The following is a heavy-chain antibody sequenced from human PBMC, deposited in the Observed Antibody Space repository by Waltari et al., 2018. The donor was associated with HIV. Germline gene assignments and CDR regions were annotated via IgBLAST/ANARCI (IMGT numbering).Heavy chain of an antibody. CDR2: IDNGGST. D-gene: IGHD3-16*01. V-gene: IGHV3-53*01. CDR3: AREQLGGSHFDY. Sequence: VQLVESGGGLIQPGGSLRLSCAASGFRVSSTYMSLVRQAPGKGLEWGSGIDNGGSTDYADAVKGRFTISRDNAKNTLYLQMNSLRAEDTAVYYCAREQLGGSHFDYWGQGTLVTVSS. J-gene: IGHJ4*02. CDR1: GFRVSSTY.